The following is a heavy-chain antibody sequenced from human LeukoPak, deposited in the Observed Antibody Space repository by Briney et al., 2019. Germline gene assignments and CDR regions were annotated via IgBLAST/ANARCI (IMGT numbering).Heavy chain of an antibody. CDR2: INPSGST. J-gene: IGHJ2*01. CDR1: GGSFSGYY. V-gene: IGHV4-34*01. Sequence: KPSETLSLTCAVYGGSFSGYYWSWIRQPPGKGLEWIGEINPSGSTNYNPSLKSRVTISVDPSKNQFSLKLSSVTAADTAVYYCARLAQNRGRYFDLWGRGTLVTVSS. D-gene: IGHD2/OR15-2a*01. CDR3: ARLAQNRGRYFDL.